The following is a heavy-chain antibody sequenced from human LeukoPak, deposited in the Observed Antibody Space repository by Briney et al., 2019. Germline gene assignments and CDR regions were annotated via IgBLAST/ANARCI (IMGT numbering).Heavy chain of an antibody. Sequence: GGSLRLSCAASGFTFSSYAMSWVRQAPGKGLEWVSGIGGSGGSIYYADSVKGRFTISRDNSKNTLYLQMNSLRADDTAVYYCARSKLEYADYVGSLSYYGMDVWGQGTTVTVSS. CDR2: IGGSGGSI. CDR3: ARSKLEYADYVGSLSYYGMDV. D-gene: IGHD4-17*01. J-gene: IGHJ6*02. V-gene: IGHV3-23*01. CDR1: GFTFSSYA.